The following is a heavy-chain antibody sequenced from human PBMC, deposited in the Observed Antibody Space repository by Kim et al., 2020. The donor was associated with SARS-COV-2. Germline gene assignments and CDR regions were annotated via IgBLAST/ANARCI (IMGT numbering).Heavy chain of an antibody. J-gene: IGHJ4*02. CDR1: GGSISSSSYY. Sequence: SETLSLTCTVSGGSISSSSYYWGWIRQPPGKGLEWIGSIYYSGSTYYNPSLKSRVTISVDTSKNQFSLKLSSVTAADTAVYYCAGVGDGGILTGAGGNYWGQGTLVTVSS. D-gene: IGHD3-9*01. V-gene: IGHV4-39*01. CDR3: AGVGDGGILTGAGGNY. CDR2: IYYSGST.